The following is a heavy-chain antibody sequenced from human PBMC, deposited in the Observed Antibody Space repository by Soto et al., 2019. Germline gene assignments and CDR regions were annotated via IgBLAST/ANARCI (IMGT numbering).Heavy chain of an antibody. CDR2: IYYSGST. Sequence: SETLSLTCTVSGGSISSYYWSWIRQPPGKGLEWIGYIYYSGSTNYNPSLKRRVTISVDTSKNQFSLKLSSVTAADTAVYYCASSMYYYGSGSYFVFDYWGQGTLVTSPQ. CDR3: ASSMYYYGSGSYFVFDY. J-gene: IGHJ4*02. V-gene: IGHV4-59*08. CDR1: GGSISSYY. D-gene: IGHD3-10*01.